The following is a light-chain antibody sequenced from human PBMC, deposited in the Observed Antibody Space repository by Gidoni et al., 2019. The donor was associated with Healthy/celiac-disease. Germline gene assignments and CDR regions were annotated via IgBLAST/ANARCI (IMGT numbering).Light chain of an antibody. V-gene: IGLV3-10*01. Sequence: SYELTQPPSVSVSPGQTARITCPGDALPKKYAYWYQQKSGQAPVLVIYEDSKRPSGIPERFPGSSSGTMATLTISGAQVEDEADYYCYSTDSRGKGVFGGGTKLTVL. CDR3: YSTDSRGKGV. CDR2: EDS. J-gene: IGLJ2*01. CDR1: ALPKKY.